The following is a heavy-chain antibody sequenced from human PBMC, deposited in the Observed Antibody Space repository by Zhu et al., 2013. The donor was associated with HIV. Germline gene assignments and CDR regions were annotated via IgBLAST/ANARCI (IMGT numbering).Heavy chain of an antibody. CDR1: GGSFSGYY. Sequence: QVQLXQWGAGLLKPSETLSLTCAVYGGSFSGYYWSWIRQPPGKGLEWIGEINHSGSTNYNPSPKSRVTISVDTSKNQFSLKLSSVTAADTAVYYCASDLRGSSGHRSGSTDYWGQGTLVTVSS. J-gene: IGHJ4*02. V-gene: IGHV4-34*01. CDR3: ASDLRGSSGHRSGSTDY. D-gene: IGHD3-22*01. CDR2: INHSGST.